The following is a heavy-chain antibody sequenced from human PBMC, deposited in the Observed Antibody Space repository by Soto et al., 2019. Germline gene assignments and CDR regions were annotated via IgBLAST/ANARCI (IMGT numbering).Heavy chain of an antibody. D-gene: IGHD2-8*01. CDR1: GGSISSGVNY. CDR2: IYYTGNT. V-gene: IGHV4-31*03. CDR3: ARVGRVSNGGFFDY. J-gene: IGHJ4*02. Sequence: PSETLSLTCTVSGGSISSGVNYWGWIRQHPGEGLEWIGHIYYTGNTYYNPSLKSRLTISVDTSKNQFSLKLSSVTAADTAVYFCARVGRVSNGGFFDYWGQGNLVTVSS.